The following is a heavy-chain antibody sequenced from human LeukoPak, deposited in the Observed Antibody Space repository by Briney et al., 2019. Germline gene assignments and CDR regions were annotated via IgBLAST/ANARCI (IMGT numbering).Heavy chain of an antibody. CDR1: GFTFSSYA. CDR2: ISYDGSNK. CDR3: ARERKGPIAARRGGFDY. V-gene: IGHV3-30-3*01. D-gene: IGHD6-6*01. Sequence: PGGPLRLSCAASGFTFSSYAMHWVRQAPGKGLEWVAVISYDGSNKYYADPVKGRFTISRDNSKNTLYLQMNSLRAEDTAVYYCARERKGPIAARRGGFDYWGQGTLVTVSS. J-gene: IGHJ4*02.